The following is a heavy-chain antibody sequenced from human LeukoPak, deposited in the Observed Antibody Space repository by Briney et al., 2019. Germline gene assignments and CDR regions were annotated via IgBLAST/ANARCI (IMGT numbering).Heavy chain of an antibody. CDR2: IYSGGST. CDR1: GFTVSSNY. D-gene: IGHD1-26*01. V-gene: IGHV3-53*01. J-gene: IGHJ4*02. Sequence: PRGSLRLSCAASGFTVSSNYMSWVRQAPGKGLEWVSVIYSGGSTYYADSVKGRFTISRDNSKNTLYLQMNSLRAEDTAVYYCARDLLSGSYVDYWGQGTLVTVSS. CDR3: ARDLLSGSYVDY.